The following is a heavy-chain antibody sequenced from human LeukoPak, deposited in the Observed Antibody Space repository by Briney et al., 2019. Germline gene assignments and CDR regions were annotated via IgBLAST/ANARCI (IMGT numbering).Heavy chain of an antibody. Sequence: GGSLRLSCAASGFTFSSYSMNWVRQAPGKGLEWVSSISSSSSYIYYADSVKGRFTISRDNAKNSLYLQMNSLRAEDTALYYCARPLTVTQPAFDPWGQGTLVTVSS. CDR2: ISSSSSYI. J-gene: IGHJ5*02. CDR3: ARPLTVTQPAFDP. CDR1: GFTFSSYS. V-gene: IGHV3-21*01. D-gene: IGHD4-11*01.